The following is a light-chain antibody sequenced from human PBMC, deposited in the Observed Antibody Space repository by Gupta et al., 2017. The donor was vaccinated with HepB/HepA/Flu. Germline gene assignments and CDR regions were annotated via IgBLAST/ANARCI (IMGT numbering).Light chain of an antibody. Sequence: EIVLTQSPATLSLSPGERATLSCRASQSVSSYLAWYQQKPGQAPRLLIYDASNRATGIPARFSGSGSGTDFTRTINSLEPEDFAVYYCQQRSSWPPTFGQGTKVEIK. CDR1: QSVSSY. CDR3: QQRSSWPPT. CDR2: DAS. V-gene: IGKV3-11*01. J-gene: IGKJ1*01.